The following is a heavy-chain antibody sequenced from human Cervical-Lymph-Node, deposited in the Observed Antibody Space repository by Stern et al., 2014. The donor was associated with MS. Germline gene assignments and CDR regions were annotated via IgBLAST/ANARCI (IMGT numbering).Heavy chain of an antibody. J-gene: IGHJ4*02. CDR1: GASLSSLNYY. Sequence: QVQLVESGPGLVKPSQTLSLTCTVSGASLSSLNYYWSWIRQRPGKGLEWIGFISYSGNTNYNPSLKSRVTVSADTSKTQFSLRLTSVTAADTAVYYCARDNGLRVEQFFDYWGQGILVTVSS. V-gene: IGHV4-31*03. CDR2: ISYSGNT. CDR3: ARDNGLRVEQFFDY. D-gene: IGHD4-17*01.